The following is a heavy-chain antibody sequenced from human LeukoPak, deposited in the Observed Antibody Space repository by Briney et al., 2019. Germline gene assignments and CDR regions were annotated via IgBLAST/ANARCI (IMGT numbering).Heavy chain of an antibody. CDR2: IYYSGIT. Sequence: SETLSLTCSVSGGSISRSDYYWSWIRQPPGKGLEWIGYIYYSGITYYNPSLKSRVTISVDTSKKEFSLKLSSVTAADTAVYFCARLEYSSGWYVYWGQGTLVTVSS. CDR3: ARLEYSSGWYVY. D-gene: IGHD6-19*01. J-gene: IGHJ4*02. V-gene: IGHV4-30-4*02. CDR1: GGSISRSDYY.